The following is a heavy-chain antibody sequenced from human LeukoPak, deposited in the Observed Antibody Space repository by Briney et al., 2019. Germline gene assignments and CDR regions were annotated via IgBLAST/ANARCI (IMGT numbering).Heavy chain of an antibody. CDR2: ISACNGNT. CDR3: AREHSSSWPSYYYYYMDV. V-gene: IGHV1-18*01. Sequence: ASVKVSCKASGYTFTSYGISWVRQAPGQGLEWMGWISACNGNTNYAQKLQGRVTMTTDTSTSTAYMELRSLRSDDTAVYYCAREHSSSWPSYYYYYMDVWGKGTTVTISS. D-gene: IGHD6-13*01. J-gene: IGHJ6*03. CDR1: GYTFTSYG.